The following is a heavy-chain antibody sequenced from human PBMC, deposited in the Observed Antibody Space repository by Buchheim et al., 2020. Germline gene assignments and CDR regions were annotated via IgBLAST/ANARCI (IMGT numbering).Heavy chain of an antibody. CDR3: WVAFEYCISTSCYFLDFYYGMDV. CDR1: GYTFTSYD. CDR2: MNPNSGNT. D-gene: IGHD2-2*01. Sequence: QVQLVQSGAEVKKPGASVKVSCKASGYTFTSYDINWVRQATGQGLEWMGWMNPNSGNTGYAQKFQGRVTMTRNTSISTAYMELSSLRSEDTAVYYCWVAFEYCISTSCYFLDFYYGMDVWGQGTT. V-gene: IGHV1-8*01. J-gene: IGHJ6*02.